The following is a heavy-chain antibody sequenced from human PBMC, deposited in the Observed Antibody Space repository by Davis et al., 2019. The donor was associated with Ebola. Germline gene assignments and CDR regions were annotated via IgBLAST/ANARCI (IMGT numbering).Heavy chain of an antibody. J-gene: IGHJ4*02. CDR2: IKEDGSEI. D-gene: IGHD7-27*01. CDR1: GFTFSSYW. CDR3: ARGWGEGYYFDY. V-gene: IGHV3-7*01. Sequence: PGGSLRLSCAASGFTFSSYWMHWVRQAPGKGLEWVANIKEDGSEIQYVDSVKGRFTISRDNAKNSLYLQMNSLSAEDTAVYYCARGWGEGYYFDYWGQGTLVTVSS.